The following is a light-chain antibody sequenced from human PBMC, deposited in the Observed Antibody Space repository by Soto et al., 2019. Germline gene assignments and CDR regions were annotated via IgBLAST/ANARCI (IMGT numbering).Light chain of an antibody. V-gene: IGKV3D-15*03. CDR1: QNINTN. Sequence: EIVMTQSPATLSLSPGERATLSCRASQNINTNLAWYQQSPGRAPRLLIYQTSIRAAGIPARFSASGSGTDFTLTISDVQPEDFALYYCHQRQSWPRTFGQGTKVDIK. J-gene: IGKJ1*01. CDR3: HQRQSWPRT. CDR2: QTS.